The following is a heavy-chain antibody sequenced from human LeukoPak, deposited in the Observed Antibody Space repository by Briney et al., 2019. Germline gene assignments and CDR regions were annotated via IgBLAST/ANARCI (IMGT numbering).Heavy chain of an antibody. Sequence: PSETLSLTCTVSGASISGYYLTWLRQPPGKGLEWIGYISHIGSTNYNPSLKSRVTISVDTSKNQFSLKLTSVTAADTAVYYCARDRISINALDMWGQGTMVTVSS. CDR2: ISHIGST. J-gene: IGHJ3*02. V-gene: IGHV4-59*01. CDR3: ARDRISINALDM. D-gene: IGHD1-14*01. CDR1: GASISGYY.